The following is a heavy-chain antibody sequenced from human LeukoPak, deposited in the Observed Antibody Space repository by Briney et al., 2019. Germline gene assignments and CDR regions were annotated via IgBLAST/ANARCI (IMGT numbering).Heavy chain of an antibody. V-gene: IGHV1-69*04. Sequence: GASVKVSCKASGYTFTSYAISWVRQAPGQGLEWMGRIIPILGIANYAQKFQGRVTITADKSTSTAYMELSSLRSEDTAVYYCARGSILTGPLDYWGQGTLVTVSS. CDR1: GYTFTSYA. J-gene: IGHJ4*02. CDR3: ARGSILTGPLDY. CDR2: IIPILGIA. D-gene: IGHD3-9*01.